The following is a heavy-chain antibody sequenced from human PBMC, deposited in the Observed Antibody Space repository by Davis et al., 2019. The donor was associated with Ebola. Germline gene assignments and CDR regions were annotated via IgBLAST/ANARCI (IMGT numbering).Heavy chain of an antibody. CDR3: ARGQLWFGELLGYYYGMDV. CDR1: GGSISRYY. V-gene: IGHV4-59*01. D-gene: IGHD3-10*01. CDR2: IYYSGST. Sequence: SETLSLTCTVSGGSISRYYWSWIRQPPGKGLEWIGYIYYSGSTNYNPSLKSRVTISVDTSKNQFSLKLSSVTAADTAVYYCARGQLWFGELLGYYYGMDVWGQGTTVTVSS. J-gene: IGHJ6*02.